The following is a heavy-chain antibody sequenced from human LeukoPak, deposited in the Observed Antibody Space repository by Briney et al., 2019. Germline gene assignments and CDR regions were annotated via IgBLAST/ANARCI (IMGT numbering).Heavy chain of an antibody. CDR1: GFTFGNSD. Sequence: PGGSLRLSCAASGFTFGNSDMHWVRQAPGKGLEWVAVIWDNGNNKYYGDSVNGRFTISRDNSKNTLHLQMNSLRPEDSAIYYCAKGGHCTSTSCYYFDSWGQGALVTVSA. V-gene: IGHV3-33*06. CDR2: IWDNGNNK. J-gene: IGHJ4*02. CDR3: AKGGHCTSTSCYYFDS. D-gene: IGHD2-2*01.